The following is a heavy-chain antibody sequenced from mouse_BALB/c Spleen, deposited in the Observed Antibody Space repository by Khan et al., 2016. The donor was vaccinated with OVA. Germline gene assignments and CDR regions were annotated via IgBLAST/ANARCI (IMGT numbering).Heavy chain of an antibody. CDR2: ISYSGGT. Sequence: EVQLVESGPGLVKPSQSLSLTCTVTGYSITSGYAWNWLRQFPGNKLEWMGYISYSGGTSYNPSLKSRISITRATSKNQFFLQLNSVTTEDTATYYCARGNYYGYYFDYWGQGTPLTVSS. CDR3: ARGNYYGYYFDY. D-gene: IGHD1-1*01. V-gene: IGHV3-2*02. J-gene: IGHJ2*01. CDR1: GYSITSGYA.